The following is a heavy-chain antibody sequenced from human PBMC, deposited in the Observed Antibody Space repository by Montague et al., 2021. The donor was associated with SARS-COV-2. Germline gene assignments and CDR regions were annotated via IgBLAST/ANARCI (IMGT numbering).Heavy chain of an antibody. CDR1: GFIFSSNA. Sequence: SLRLSCAASGFIFSSNAMSWVRQAPGKGLEWVSTIGGGGRRTYYADSVKGRFTISRDNSKNTLYLQMNSVRVEDTAVYRCVKWSSSYGSPNTDFFDSWGQGTLVTVSS. CDR2: IGGGGRRT. V-gene: IGHV3-23*01. J-gene: IGHJ4*02. CDR3: VKWSSSYGSPNTDFFDS. D-gene: IGHD3-10*01.